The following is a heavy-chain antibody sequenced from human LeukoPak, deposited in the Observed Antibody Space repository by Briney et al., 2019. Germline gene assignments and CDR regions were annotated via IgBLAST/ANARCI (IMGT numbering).Heavy chain of an antibody. CDR3: ARDGHGNFWRARRTYYMDV. V-gene: IGHV3-21*01. CDR2: ISSSSSYI. D-gene: IGHD3-3*01. Sequence: GSLRLSCAASGFTFSSYEMNWVRQAPGKGLEWVSSISSSSSYIYYADSVKGRFTISRDNAKNSLYLQMTSLRAEDTAVYYCARDGHGNFWRARRTYYMDVWGKGTTVTVSS. J-gene: IGHJ6*03. CDR1: GFTFSSYE.